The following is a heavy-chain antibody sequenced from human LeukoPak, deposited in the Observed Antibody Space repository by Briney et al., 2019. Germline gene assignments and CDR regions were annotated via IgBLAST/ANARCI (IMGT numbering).Heavy chain of an antibody. J-gene: IGHJ3*02. CDR1: GGSISSGGYY. Sequence: SQTLSLTCTVSGGSISSGGYYWSWIRQHPGKGLEWIGYIYYSGSTYYNPSLKSRVTISVDTSKNQFSLKLSSVTAADTAVYYCAHSSYYYDSSGYFREAFDIWGQGTMVTVSS. V-gene: IGHV4-31*03. CDR2: IYYSGST. CDR3: AHSSYYYDSSGYFREAFDI. D-gene: IGHD3-22*01.